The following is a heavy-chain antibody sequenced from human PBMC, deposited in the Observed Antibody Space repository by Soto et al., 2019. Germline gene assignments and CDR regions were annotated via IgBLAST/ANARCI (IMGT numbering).Heavy chain of an antibody. CDR3: ARGLVGPDY. D-gene: IGHD1-26*01. Sequence: EVQLVESGGALVQPGGSLRLSCAASGFTFSGYWMHWVRQAPGKGLVWVSRINNDGSDTVYADSVKGRITISRDNAKNTLYLQMNSLRVEDTAVYYCARGLVGPDYWGQGTLVTVSS. J-gene: IGHJ4*02. V-gene: IGHV3-74*01. CDR2: INNDGSDT. CDR1: GFTFSGYW.